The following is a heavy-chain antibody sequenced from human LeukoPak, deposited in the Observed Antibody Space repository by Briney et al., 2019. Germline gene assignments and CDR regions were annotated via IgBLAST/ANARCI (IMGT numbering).Heavy chain of an antibody. J-gene: IGHJ4*02. D-gene: IGHD3-10*01. V-gene: IGHV3-30*03. Sequence: GGSLRLSCAASGFTFSNYGIHWVRQAPGKGLEWVSVISYDGSKKYYADSVKGRFSISRDNSKNTLYVQMDSLRPADTAVYYCATERSGRGSLFYYGSGSFYGFAYWGQGTLVTVSS. CDR3: ATERSGRGSLFYYGSGSFYGFAY. CDR1: GFTFSNYG. CDR2: ISYDGSKK.